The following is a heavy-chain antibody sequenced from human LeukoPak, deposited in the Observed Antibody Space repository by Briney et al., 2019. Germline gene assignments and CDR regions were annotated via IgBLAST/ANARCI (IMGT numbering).Heavy chain of an antibody. D-gene: IGHD4-17*01. CDR1: GFTFDDYG. CDR2: INWNGGST. V-gene: IGHV3-20*04. CDR3: ARDHYYGDYYYYYMDV. Sequence: GGSLRLSCAASGFTFDDYGMSWVRQAPGKGLEWVSGINWNGGSTGYADSVRGRFAISRDNAKNSLFLQMNSLRAEDTAVYYCARDHYYGDYYYYYMDVWGKGTTVTVSS. J-gene: IGHJ6*03.